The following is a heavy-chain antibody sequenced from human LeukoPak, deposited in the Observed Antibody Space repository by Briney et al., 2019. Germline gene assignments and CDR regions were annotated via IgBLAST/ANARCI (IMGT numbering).Heavy chain of an antibody. CDR2: IYYSGST. CDR1: GGSISSSTYY. CDR3: ATGDSSGYFNY. J-gene: IGHJ4*02. Sequence: PSETLSLTCTVSGGSISSSTYYWGWIRQPPGKGLEWIGSIYYSGSTYYNPSLKSRVTISVDTSKNQFSLKLSSVTAADTAVYYCATGDSSGYFNYWGQGTLVTVSS. D-gene: IGHD3-22*01. V-gene: IGHV4-39*01.